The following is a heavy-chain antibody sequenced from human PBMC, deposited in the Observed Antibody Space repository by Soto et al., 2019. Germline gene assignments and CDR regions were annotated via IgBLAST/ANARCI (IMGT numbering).Heavy chain of an antibody. D-gene: IGHD3-10*01. Sequence: SVKVSCKASGGTFSSYTISWVRQAPGQGLEWMGRIIPILGIANYAQKFQGRVTITADKSTSTAYMELSSLRSEDTAVYYCARDRTTMVRGVIIKGIDYWGQGTLVTVSS. J-gene: IGHJ4*02. CDR2: IIPILGIA. CDR3: ARDRTTMVRGVIIKGIDY. V-gene: IGHV1-69*04. CDR1: GGTFSSYT.